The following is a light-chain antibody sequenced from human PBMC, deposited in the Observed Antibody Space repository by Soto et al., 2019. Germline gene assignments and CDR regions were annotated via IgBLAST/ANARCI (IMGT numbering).Light chain of an antibody. CDR2: GAS. CDR1: QSVSSN. V-gene: IGKV3-15*01. Sequence: IIMTHSPATLSVSQSERATLSCRASQSVSSNLAWYQQKPGQAPRLLIYGASTRATGIPARFSGSGSGTEFTLTISSLQSEDFAVYYCQQYNNWPLTFGQVTRLEIK. J-gene: IGKJ5*01. CDR3: QQYNNWPLT.